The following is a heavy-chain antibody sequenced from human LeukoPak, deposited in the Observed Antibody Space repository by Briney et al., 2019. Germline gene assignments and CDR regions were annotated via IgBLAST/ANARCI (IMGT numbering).Heavy chain of an antibody. CDR2: LNNDGSST. D-gene: IGHD2-15*01. J-gene: IGHJ3*02. CDR3: ARIAWDAFDI. Sequence: GGSLRLSCAASGFTFSSYEMNWVRQAPGKGLEWVSRLNNDGSSTNYADSVKGRFTISRDNAKNTLYLQMNSLRAEDTAVYYCARIAWDAFDIWGQGTMVTVSS. CDR1: GFTFSSYE. V-gene: IGHV3-74*01.